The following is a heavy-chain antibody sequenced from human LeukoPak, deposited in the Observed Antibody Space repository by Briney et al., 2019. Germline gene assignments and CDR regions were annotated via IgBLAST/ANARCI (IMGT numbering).Heavy chain of an antibody. Sequence: PGGSLRLSCAASGFTFSSNAMYSVRQAPGKGLEWVSSITNSGGSTYYVDSVKGRFTISRDNSKNVFYLHMNGQRAEDTAVYYCAPYRLSIIDSWGQGTLVTVSS. J-gene: IGHJ4*02. V-gene: IGHV3-23*01. CDR3: APYRLSIIDS. D-gene: IGHD5-12*01. CDR1: GFTFSSNA. CDR2: ITNSGGST.